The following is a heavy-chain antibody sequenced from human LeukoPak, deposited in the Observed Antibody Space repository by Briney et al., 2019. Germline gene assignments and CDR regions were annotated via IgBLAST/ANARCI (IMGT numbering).Heavy chain of an antibody. V-gene: IGHV4-30-2*01. Sequence: PSQTLSLTCAVSGGSISSGGYSWSWIRQPPGKGLEWIGYIYHSGSTYYNPSLKSRVTISVDRSKNQFSLKLSSVTAADTAVYYCARYSCGSGGSCYFDYWGQGTLGTVSS. CDR3: ARYSCGSGGSCYFDY. J-gene: IGHJ4*02. CDR1: GGSISSGGYS. CDR2: IYHSGST. D-gene: IGHD2-15*01.